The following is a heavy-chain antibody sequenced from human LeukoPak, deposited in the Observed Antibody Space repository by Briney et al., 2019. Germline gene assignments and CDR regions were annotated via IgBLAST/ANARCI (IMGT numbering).Heavy chain of an antibody. CDR3: ARDAIGRLSYFDY. Sequence: ASVKVSRKASGYTFTSYDINWVRQATGQGLEWMGWMNPNSGNTGYAQKFQGRVTITRNTSISTAYMELSSQRSEDTAVYYCARDAIGRLSYFDYWGQGTLVTVSS. CDR1: GYTFTSYD. J-gene: IGHJ4*02. D-gene: IGHD2-8*01. V-gene: IGHV1-8*03. CDR2: MNPNSGNT.